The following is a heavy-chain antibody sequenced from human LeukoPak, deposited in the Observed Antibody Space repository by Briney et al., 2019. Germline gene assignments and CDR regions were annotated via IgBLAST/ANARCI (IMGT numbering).Heavy chain of an antibody. CDR1: GFIFSSYA. D-gene: IGHD5-18*01. J-gene: IGHJ4*02. CDR2: IWFDGSNT. V-gene: IGHV3-33*01. CDR3: ARGLGYSYGYGIDY. Sequence: GGSLRLSCAASGFIFSSYAMHWVRQAPGKGPEWVAIIWFDGSNTYYAESVEGRFTISRDNSKNTLYLQMDSLRAEDTAVYSCARGLGYSYGYGIDYWGQGTLVIASS.